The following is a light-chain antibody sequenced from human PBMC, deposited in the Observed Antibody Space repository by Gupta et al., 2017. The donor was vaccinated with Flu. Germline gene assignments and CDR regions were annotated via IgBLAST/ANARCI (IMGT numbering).Light chain of an antibody. V-gene: IGKV1-5*03. CDR1: QSINAW. CDR3: LQSITYSPVT. J-gene: IGKJ2*01. CDR2: KAP. Sequence: STLSASVEDRVTITFLASQSINAWLEWYKQRPGVAPILLISKAPRVRRVVPSRFTGGGYRKQVSLTISSPQRVQFAHYTILQSITYSPVTFGQGTRLEIK.